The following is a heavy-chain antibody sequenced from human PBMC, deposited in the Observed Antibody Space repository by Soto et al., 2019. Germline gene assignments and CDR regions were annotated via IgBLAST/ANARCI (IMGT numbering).Heavy chain of an antibody. CDR3: ASLPEPGIAAAGTFS. D-gene: IGHD6-13*01. J-gene: IGHJ5*02. CDR2: IWYDGSNK. Sequence: GGSLRLSCAASGFTFSSYGMHWVRQAPGKGLEWVAVIWYDGSNKYYADSVKGRFTISRDNSKNTLYLQMNSLRAEDTAVYYCASLPEPGIAAAGTFSWGQGTLVTVSS. CDR1: GFTFSSYG. V-gene: IGHV3-33*01.